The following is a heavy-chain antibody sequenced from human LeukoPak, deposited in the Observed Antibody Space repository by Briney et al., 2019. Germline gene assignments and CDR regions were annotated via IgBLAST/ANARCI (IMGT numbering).Heavy chain of an antibody. CDR1: GYSISSGYY. CDR3: ARVVVAPTAVDYYYYYYMDV. CDR2: IYHSGST. J-gene: IGHJ6*03. V-gene: IGHV4-38-2*02. Sequence: SETLSLTCTVSGYSISSGYYWGWIRQPPGKGLEWIGSIYHSGSTYYNPSLKSRVTISVDTSKNQFSLKLSSVTAADTAVYYCARVVVAPTAVDYYYYYYMDVWGKGTTVTVSS. D-gene: IGHD2-15*01.